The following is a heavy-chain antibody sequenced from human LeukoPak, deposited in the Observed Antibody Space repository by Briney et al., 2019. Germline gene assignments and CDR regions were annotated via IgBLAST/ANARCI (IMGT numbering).Heavy chain of an antibody. CDR3: ARAFRDTDGQ. D-gene: IGHD3-10*01. CDR1: GFTFSSYS. J-gene: IGHJ4*02. V-gene: IGHV3-21*01. CDR2: ISSSSSYI. Sequence: GGSLRLSCAASGFTFSSYSMNWVRQAPGKGLEWVSSISSSSSYIYYADSVKGRFTISRDNAKNSLYLQMNSLRAEGTAAYYCARAFRDTDGQWGQGTLVTVSS.